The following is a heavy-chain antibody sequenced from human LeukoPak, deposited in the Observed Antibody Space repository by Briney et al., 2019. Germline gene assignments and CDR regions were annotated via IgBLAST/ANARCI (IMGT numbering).Heavy chain of an antibody. CDR3: ARDRGYHGSGQRTPFDY. V-gene: IGHV4-4*07. D-gene: IGHD3-10*01. Sequence: PSETLSLTCTVSGGSISSYYWSWIRQPAGKGLEWIGRIYTSGSTNYNPSLKSRVTMSVDTSKNQFSLKLSSVTAADTAVYYCARDRGYHGSGQRTPFDYWGQGTLVTVSS. CDR2: IYTSGST. CDR1: GGSISSYY. J-gene: IGHJ4*02.